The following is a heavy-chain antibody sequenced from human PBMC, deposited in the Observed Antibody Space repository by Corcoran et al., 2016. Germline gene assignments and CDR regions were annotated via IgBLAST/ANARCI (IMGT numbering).Heavy chain of an antibody. CDR3: ARGGYDSSGYTDY. CDR2: IYYSGST. J-gene: IGHJ4*02. Sequence: QLQLQESGPGLVKPSETLSLTCTVSGGSISSSSYYWGWIRQPPGKGLEWIGSIYYSGSTYYNPSLKSRVTISVDTSKNQFSLKLSSVTAADTAVYYCARGGYDSSGYTDYWGQGTLVTVSS. CDR1: GGSISSSSYY. D-gene: IGHD3-22*01. V-gene: IGHV4-39*07.